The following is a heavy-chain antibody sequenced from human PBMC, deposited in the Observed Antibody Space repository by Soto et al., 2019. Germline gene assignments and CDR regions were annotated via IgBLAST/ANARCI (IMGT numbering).Heavy chain of an antibody. CDR1: RFTFSTYG. J-gene: IGHJ6*02. V-gene: IGHV3-30*18. D-gene: IGHD2-2*01. CDR3: AKEGVSFSTSCSRCYGLDV. CDR2: LSHDGSNK. Sequence: QVQLVESGGGVVQPGRSLRLSCAASRFTFSTYGMHWVRQAPGKGLEWVAALSHDGSNKYYAGSVKGRFTISRDNSKNTLYLETDSLRFDDTAVYYCAKEGVSFSTSCSRCYGLDVWGQGTPVTVSS.